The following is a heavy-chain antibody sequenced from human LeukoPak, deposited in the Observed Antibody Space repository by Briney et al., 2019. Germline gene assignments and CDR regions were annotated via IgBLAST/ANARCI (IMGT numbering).Heavy chain of an antibody. D-gene: IGHD3-16*01. V-gene: IGHV3-74*01. CDR2: INSDGSST. CDR3: ARLGGSYYDYVWGSSQAFDY. Sequence: GGSLRLSCAASGFTFSSDWMHWVRQAPGKGLVWVSRINSDGSSTSYADSVKGRFTISRDNAKNTLYLQMNSLRAEDTAVYYCARLGGSYYDYVWGSSQAFDYWGQGTLVTVSS. J-gene: IGHJ4*02. CDR1: GFTFSSDW.